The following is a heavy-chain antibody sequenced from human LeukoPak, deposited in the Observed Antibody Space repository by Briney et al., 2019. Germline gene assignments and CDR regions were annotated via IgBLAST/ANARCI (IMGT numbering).Heavy chain of an antibody. CDR1: GGSISSYY. J-gene: IGHJ4*02. CDR3: ASSYGDAYFDY. V-gene: IGHV4-59*01. Sequence: PETLSLTCTVSGGSISSYYWSWIRQPPGKGLEWIGYIYYSGSTNYNPSLKSRVTISVDTSKNQFSLKLSSVTAADTAVYYCASSYGDAYFDYWGQGTLVTVSS. CDR2: IYYSGST. D-gene: IGHD4-17*01.